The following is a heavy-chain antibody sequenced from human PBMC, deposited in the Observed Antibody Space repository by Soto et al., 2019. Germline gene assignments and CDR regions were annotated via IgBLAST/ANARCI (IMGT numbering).Heavy chain of an antibody. CDR1: GGSFSGYY. CDR2: INHSGST. Sequence: SETLSLTCSVYGGSFSGYYWSWIRQPPGKGLEWIGEINHSGSTNYNPSLKSRVTISVDTSKNQFSLKLSSVTAADTAVYYCARGRGNNWFDPWGQGTLVTVSS. J-gene: IGHJ5*02. CDR3: ARGRGNNWFDP. V-gene: IGHV4-34*01.